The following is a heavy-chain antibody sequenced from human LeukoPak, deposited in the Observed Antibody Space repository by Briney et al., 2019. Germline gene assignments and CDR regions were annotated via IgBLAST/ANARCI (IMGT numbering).Heavy chain of an antibody. CDR3: ARDAQRGFDYSNSLQY. Sequence: GTSLRLSCAASGFFFRHYALHWVRQAPGKGLGWVAVIWSDGTNRYYGDSVKGRFSISRDDSQQRVFLQMNNLRADDTAVYYCARDAQRGFDYSNSLQYRGQGALVTVSS. J-gene: IGHJ4*02. V-gene: IGHV3-33*01. D-gene: IGHD4-11*01. CDR2: IWSDGTNR. CDR1: GFFFRHYA.